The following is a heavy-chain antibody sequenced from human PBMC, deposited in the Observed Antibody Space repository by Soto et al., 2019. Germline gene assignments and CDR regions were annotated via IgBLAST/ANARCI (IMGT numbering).Heavy chain of an antibody. CDR3: AREITRGYSYGYNYMDV. CDR1: GFTVSSNY. D-gene: IGHD5-18*01. CDR2: IYSGGST. V-gene: IGHV3-53*01. J-gene: IGHJ6*03. Sequence: GGSLRLSCAASGFTVSSNYMSLVRQAPGKGLEWVSVIYSGGSTYYADSVKGRFTISRDNSKNTLYLQMNSLRAEDTAVYYCAREITRGYSYGYNYMDVWGKGTTVTVSS.